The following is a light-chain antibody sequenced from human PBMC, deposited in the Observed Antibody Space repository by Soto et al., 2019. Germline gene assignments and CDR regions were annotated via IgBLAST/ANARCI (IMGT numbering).Light chain of an antibody. CDR1: SSDIGYYDY. V-gene: IGLV2-14*01. CDR3: SSYTSSSSLYV. Sequence: QSALTQPASVSGSPGQSITISCTGTSSDIGYYDYVSWYQHHSGKAPKLIIYEVNNRPSGVSNRFSGSKSVNTASLTISGLQAEDEADYYCSSYTSSSSLYVFGTGTKVTVL. J-gene: IGLJ1*01. CDR2: EVN.